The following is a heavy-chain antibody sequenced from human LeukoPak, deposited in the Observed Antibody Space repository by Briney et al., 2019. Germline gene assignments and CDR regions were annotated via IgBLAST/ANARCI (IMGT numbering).Heavy chain of an antibody. CDR2: INHSGST. V-gene: IGHV4-34*01. Sequence: SETLSLTCAVYGGSFSGYYWSWIRQPPGKGLEWIGEINHSGSTNYNPSLKSRVTISVDTSKNQFSLKLSSVTAADTAVYYCARRSSRVRGVISPFDYWGQGTLVTVSS. J-gene: IGHJ4*02. D-gene: IGHD3-10*01. CDR3: ARRSSRVRGVISPFDY. CDR1: GGSFSGYY.